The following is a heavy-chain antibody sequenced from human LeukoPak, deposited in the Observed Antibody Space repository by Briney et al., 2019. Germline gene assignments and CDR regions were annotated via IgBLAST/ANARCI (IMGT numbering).Heavy chain of an antibody. CDR3: ASLHNLGDGYNPKIP. D-gene: IGHD5-24*01. CDR1: GGSISSGGYS. CDR2: INHSGST. Sequence: SQTLSLTCAVSGGSISSGGYSWSWIRQPPGKGLEWIGEINHSGSTNYNPSLKTRVTISVDTSKNQFSLKLSSVPAADTAVYYGASLHNLGDGYNPKIPWGQGTLVTVSS. J-gene: IGHJ5*02. V-gene: IGHV4-30-2*01.